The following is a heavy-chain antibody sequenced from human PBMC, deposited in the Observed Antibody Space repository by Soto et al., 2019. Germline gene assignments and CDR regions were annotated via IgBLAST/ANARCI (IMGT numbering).Heavy chain of an antibody. J-gene: IGHJ6*02. D-gene: IGHD6-6*01. Sequence: GGSLRLSCAASGFTFSSYAMSWVRQAPGKGLEWVSAISGSGGSTYYADSVKGRFTISRDNSKNTLYLQMNSLRAEDTAVYYCAKFNSSSSRYYYYGMDVWGQGTTVTVSS. CDR2: ISGSGGST. CDR1: GFTFSSYA. CDR3: AKFNSSSSRYYYYGMDV. V-gene: IGHV3-23*01.